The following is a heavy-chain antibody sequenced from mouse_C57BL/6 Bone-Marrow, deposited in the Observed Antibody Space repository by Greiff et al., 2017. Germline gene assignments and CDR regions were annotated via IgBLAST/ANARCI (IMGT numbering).Heavy chain of an antibody. D-gene: IGHD1-1*01. J-gene: IGHJ1*03. Sequence: VQLQQPGTELVKPGASVKLSCKASGYTFTSYWMHWVKQRPGQGLEWIGNINPSNGGTNYNEKFKSKATLTVDKSSSTACMQLSSLTSEDSAVYYCAREGGTTVVGYFDVWGTGTTVTVSS. CDR1: GYTFTSYW. V-gene: IGHV1-53*01. CDR2: INPSNGGT. CDR3: AREGGTTVVGYFDV.